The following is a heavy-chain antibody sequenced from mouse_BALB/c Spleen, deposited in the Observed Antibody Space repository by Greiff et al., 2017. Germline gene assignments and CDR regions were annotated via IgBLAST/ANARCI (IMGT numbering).Heavy chain of an antibody. CDR3: ARDRGIYDYGGGMDY. CDR1: GFTFSDYY. D-gene: IGHD2-4*01. V-gene: IGHV5-4*02. Sequence: EVQLVESGGGLVKPGGSLKLSCAASGFTFSDYYMYWVRQTPEKRLEWVATISDGGSYTYYPDSVKGRFTISRDNAKNNLYLQMSSLKSEDTAMYYCARDRGIYDYGGGMDYWGQGTSVTVSS. CDR2: ISDGGSYT. J-gene: IGHJ4*01.